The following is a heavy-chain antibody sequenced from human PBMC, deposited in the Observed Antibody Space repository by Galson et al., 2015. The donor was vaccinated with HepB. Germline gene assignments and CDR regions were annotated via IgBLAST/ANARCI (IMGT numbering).Heavy chain of an antibody. CDR2: ISGSGGST. J-gene: IGHJ4*02. Sequence: SLRLSCAASGFTFSSYAMSWVRQAPGKGLEWVSAISGSGGSTYYADSVKGRFTISRDNSKNTLYLQMNSLRAEDTAVYYCARERFEYGDFMGLGYWGQGTLVTVSS. D-gene: IGHD4-17*01. CDR3: ARERFEYGDFMGLGY. CDR1: GFTFSSYA. V-gene: IGHV3-23*01.